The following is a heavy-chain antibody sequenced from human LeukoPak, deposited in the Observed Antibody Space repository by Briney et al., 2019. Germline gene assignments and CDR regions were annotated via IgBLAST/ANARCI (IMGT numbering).Heavy chain of an antibody. J-gene: IGHJ4*02. V-gene: IGHV4-59*08. Sequence: SETLSLTCTVSGGSTDNFYWSWIRLAPGKGLEWIGNIYYSGSTNYNPSLASRVTISIDTSKSQFSLNLSSVTAADTGVYYCARVGDYAGHYWGQGTLVTVSS. CDR2: IYYSGST. CDR3: ARVGDYAGHY. D-gene: IGHD4-23*01. CDR1: GGSTDNFY.